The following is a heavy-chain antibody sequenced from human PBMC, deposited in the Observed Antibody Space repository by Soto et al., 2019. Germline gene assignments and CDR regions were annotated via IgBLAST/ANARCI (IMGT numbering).Heavy chain of an antibody. CDR2: IYYSGST. CDR1: GGSISSSSYY. D-gene: IGHD5-12*01. CDR3: ARLPYSGYDENHYFDY. V-gene: IGHV4-39*01. J-gene: IGHJ4*02. Sequence: SETLSLTCTVSGGSISSSSYYWGWIRQPPGKVLEWIGSIYYSGSTYYNPSLKSRVTISVDTSKNQFSLKLSSVTAADTAVYYCARLPYSGYDENHYFDYWGQGTLVTVSS.